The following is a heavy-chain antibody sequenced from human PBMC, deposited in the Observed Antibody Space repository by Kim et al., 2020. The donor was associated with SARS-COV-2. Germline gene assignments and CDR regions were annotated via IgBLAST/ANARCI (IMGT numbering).Heavy chain of an antibody. CDR2: ISSSSSYT. J-gene: IGHJ4*02. D-gene: IGHD3-10*01. CDR1: GFTFSDYY. V-gene: IGHV3-11*05. CDR3: ARGEYGSGSSPIYSFDY. Sequence: GGSLRLSCAASGFTFSDYYMSWIRQAPGKGLEWVSYISSSSSYTNYADSVKGRFTISRDNAKNSLYLQMNSLRAEDTAVYYCARGEYGSGSSPIYSFDYWGQGTLVTVSS.